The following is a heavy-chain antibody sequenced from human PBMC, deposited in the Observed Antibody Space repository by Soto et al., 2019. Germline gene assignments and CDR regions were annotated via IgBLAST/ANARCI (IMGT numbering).Heavy chain of an antibody. CDR2: IYPGDSDT. CDR3: ARLNIADNYYYGMDV. CDR1: GYSFTSYW. V-gene: IGHV5-51*01. D-gene: IGHD2-15*01. J-gene: IGHJ6*02. Sequence: PGESLKISCKGSGYSFTSYWIGWVRQMPGKGLEWMGIIYPGDSDTRYSPSFQGQVTISADKSISTAYLQWSSLKASDTATYYCARLNIADNYYYGMDVWGQGTTVTVSS.